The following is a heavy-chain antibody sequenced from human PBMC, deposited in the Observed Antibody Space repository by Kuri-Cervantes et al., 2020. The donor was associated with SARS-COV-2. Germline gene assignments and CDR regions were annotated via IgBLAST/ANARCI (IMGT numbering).Heavy chain of an antibody. CDR2: ISAYNGNT. CDR3: ARSSSPNVGAFDY. Sequence: ASVKVSCKASGYTFTSYGISWVRQAPGQGLEWMGWISAYNGNTNYAQKLQGRVTMTRDTSTSTVYMELSSLRSEDMAVYYCARSSSPNVGAFDYWGQGTLVTVSS. CDR1: GYTFTSYG. D-gene: IGHD6-6*01. J-gene: IGHJ4*02. V-gene: IGHV1-18*03.